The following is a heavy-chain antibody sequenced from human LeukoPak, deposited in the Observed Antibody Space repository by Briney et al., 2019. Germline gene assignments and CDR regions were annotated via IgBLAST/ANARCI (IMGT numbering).Heavy chain of an antibody. V-gene: IGHV1-46*01. Sequence: ASVRVSCKASGYTFTTYYMHWVRQAPGQGLEWMGVINPSGGSTTYVQKFQGRVSMTRDTSTSTVYMELSSLRSEDTAVYYCARAGLMVTPTCTFDIWGQGTMVTVSS. J-gene: IGHJ3*02. CDR3: ARAGLMVTPTCTFDI. CDR1: GYTFTTYY. CDR2: INPSGGST. D-gene: IGHD4-23*01.